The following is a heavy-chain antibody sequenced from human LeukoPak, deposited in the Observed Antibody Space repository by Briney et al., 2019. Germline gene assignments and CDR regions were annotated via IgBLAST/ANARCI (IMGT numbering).Heavy chain of an antibody. Sequence: GGSLRLSCAASVFTFSSYDMHWVRQAPGKGLEWVSVISSDENNKYYADSVKGRFTISRDNSKNTLYLQMSSLRPEDTAVYYCAKEGRWLQLGGAFDIWGQGTMVSVSS. J-gene: IGHJ3*02. CDR1: VFTFSSYD. V-gene: IGHV3-30*18. CDR3: AKEGRWLQLGGAFDI. D-gene: IGHD5-24*01. CDR2: ISSDENNK.